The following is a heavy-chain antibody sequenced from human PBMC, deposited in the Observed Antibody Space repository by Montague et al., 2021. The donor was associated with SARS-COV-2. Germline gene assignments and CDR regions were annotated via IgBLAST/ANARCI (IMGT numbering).Heavy chain of an antibody. V-gene: IGHV4-39*07. J-gene: IGHJ5*02. CDR2: IYYSGST. D-gene: IGHD3-10*01. CDR1: GGSISSSSYY. Sequence: SETLSLTCTVSGGSISSSSYYWGWIRQPPGKGLEWIGSIYYSGSTYYNPSLKSRVTMSLDTSKNQFSLKLSSVTAADTAVYYCARDRGSSSWFDPWGQGTLVTVSS. CDR3: ARDRGSSSWFDP.